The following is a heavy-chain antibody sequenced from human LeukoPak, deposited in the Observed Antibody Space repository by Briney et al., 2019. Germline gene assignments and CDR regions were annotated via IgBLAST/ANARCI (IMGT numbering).Heavy chain of an antibody. CDR2: ISTDGTTT. D-gene: IGHD2-15*01. J-gene: IGHJ4*02. V-gene: IGHV3-74*01. CDR1: GFPFRSHW. CDR3: ARSLGYSSGG. Sequence: GGSLGLSCAASGFPFRSHWMHWVRQVPGKGLVWVSHISTDGTTTNYADSVKGRFTISRDNAKDTLYLQLNSLRAEDTAIYYCARSLGYSSGGWGQGTLVTVSS.